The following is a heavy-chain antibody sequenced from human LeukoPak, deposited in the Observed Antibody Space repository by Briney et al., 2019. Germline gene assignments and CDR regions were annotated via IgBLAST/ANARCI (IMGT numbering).Heavy chain of an antibody. CDR1: GLTVSTNY. D-gene: IGHD6-19*01. CDR2: LYSGGST. CDR3: ARDQNSGGLLGHAFDI. J-gene: IGHJ3*02. Sequence: GGSLRLSCTASGLTVSTNYMSWVRQAPGKGLEWVSVLYSGGSTTYADSVKGGFTVSRDGSKNTMYLQMNNLGVDDTAVYYCARDQNSGGLLGHAFDIWGQGTMVTVSS. V-gene: IGHV3-66*01.